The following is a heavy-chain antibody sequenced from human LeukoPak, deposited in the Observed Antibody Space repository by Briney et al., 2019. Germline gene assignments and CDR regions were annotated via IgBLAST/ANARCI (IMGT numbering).Heavy chain of an antibody. J-gene: IGHJ3*02. D-gene: IGHD2/OR15-2a*01. CDR1: GFTFSSSA. V-gene: IGHV3-23*01. CDR2: ISGNGANT. CDR3: AKFSKYYDAIDK. Sequence: PGGSLRLSCAASGFTFSSSAMTWVRQAAGKGLEWVSDISGNGANTFYADSVKGRFTISRDNSKNILYLQMNSLRAEDTAVYYCAKFSKYYDAIDKWGQGTMVTVSS.